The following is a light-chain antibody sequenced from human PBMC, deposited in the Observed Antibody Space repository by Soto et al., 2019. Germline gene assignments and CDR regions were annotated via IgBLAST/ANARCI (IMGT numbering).Light chain of an antibody. V-gene: IGKV3-20*01. CDR3: QQYGSSPET. Sequence: EIVLTQSPGTLPLSPGERATLSCRASQSVSTSYLAWYQQKTGQAPRLLIYGASSRATGIPDRFSGSGSGTDFTLTISRLEPEDFAVYYCQQYGSSPETFGQGTKV. CDR1: QSVSTSY. CDR2: GAS. J-gene: IGKJ1*01.